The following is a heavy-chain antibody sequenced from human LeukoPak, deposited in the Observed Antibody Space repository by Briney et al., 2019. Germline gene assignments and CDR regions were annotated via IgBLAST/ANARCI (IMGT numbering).Heavy chain of an antibody. J-gene: IGHJ4*02. Sequence: GGSLRLSCAASGFIVSSDFMNWVRQAPGKGLEWVSAMNSGGSTFYADSVTVRFIISRDKSRNMLYFQMNSLRVDDTAVYYCTRGGSMVRGVLWGQGTLVTVSS. CDR2: MNSGGST. D-gene: IGHD3-10*01. CDR1: GFIVSSDF. CDR3: TRGGSMVRGVL. V-gene: IGHV3-53*01.